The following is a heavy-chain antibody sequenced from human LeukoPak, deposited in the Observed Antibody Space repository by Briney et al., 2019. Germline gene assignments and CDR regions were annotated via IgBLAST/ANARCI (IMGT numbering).Heavy chain of an antibody. V-gene: IGHV4-59*01. CDR1: GGSLSSDY. CDR2: IYYSGST. Sequence: PSETLPLTCTVSGGSLSSDYWSWLRQPPGKGLEWIGYIYYSGSTNYNPSLKSRVTISVDTSKNQFTPKLSSVTAAETAVYYCAREHFDSSGYTADLDYWGQGTLRTPSP. D-gene: IGHD3-22*01. CDR3: AREHFDSSGYTADLDY. J-gene: IGHJ4*02.